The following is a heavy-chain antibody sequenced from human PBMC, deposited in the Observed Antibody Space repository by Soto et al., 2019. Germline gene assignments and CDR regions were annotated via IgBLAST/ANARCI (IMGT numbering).Heavy chain of an antibody. J-gene: IGHJ4*02. D-gene: IGHD3-22*01. CDR1: DSSINNYY. V-gene: IGHV4-59*01. CDR3: ARVGAYDSSGYYFPFDY. CDR2: IYYSGNT. Sequence: SETLSLTCTVSDSSINNYYWSWIRQPPGKGQEWLGYIYYSGNTNFNPSLKSRVTISVDTSKNQFSLKLSSVTAADTAVYYCARVGAYDSSGYYFPFDYWGQGTLVTVSS.